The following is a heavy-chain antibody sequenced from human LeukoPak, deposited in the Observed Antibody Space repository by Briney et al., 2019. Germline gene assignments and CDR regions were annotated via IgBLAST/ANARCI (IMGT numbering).Heavy chain of an antibody. D-gene: IGHD3-22*01. CDR1: GFTFSSDA. V-gene: IGHV3-23*01. CDR3: AKDQYYDSSVDY. J-gene: IGHJ4*02. Sequence: GGSLRLSCAASGFTFSSDAMSWVRQAPGKGLEWVSAISGSGGSTYYADSVKGRFTISRDNSKNTLYLQMNSLRAEDTAVYYCAKDQYYDSSVDYWGQGTLVTVSS. CDR2: ISGSGGST.